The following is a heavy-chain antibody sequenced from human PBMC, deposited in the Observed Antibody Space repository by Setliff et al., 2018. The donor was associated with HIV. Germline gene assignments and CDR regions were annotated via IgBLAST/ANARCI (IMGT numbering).Heavy chain of an antibody. CDR1: GYTFTSYG. CDR2: ISGCNGNT. D-gene: IGHD3-3*01. Sequence: GASVKVSCKASGYTFTSYGISWVRQAPGQGPEWMGWISGCNGNTNYAQKLQGRVTMTTDTSTSTAYMELRSLRSDDTAVYYCARGGGGYNFWSGYPSFDYWGQGTLVTVSS. V-gene: IGHV1-18*01. J-gene: IGHJ4*02. CDR3: ARGGGGYNFWSGYPSFDY.